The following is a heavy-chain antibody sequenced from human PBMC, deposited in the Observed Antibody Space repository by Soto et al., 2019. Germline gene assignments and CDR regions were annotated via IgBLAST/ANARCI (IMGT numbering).Heavy chain of an antibody. Sequence: PGESLKISCKGSGYSFTSYSIGGVRQMPGKGLEWMGIIYPGDSDTRYSPSFQGQVTISADKSISPAYLQWSSLKASDTAMYYCARHGPSNYDFWSGFSSRFDFDIWGQGTMVTVSS. V-gene: IGHV5-51*01. CDR2: IYPGDSDT. J-gene: IGHJ3*02. D-gene: IGHD3-3*01. CDR3: ARHGPSNYDFWSGFSSRFDFDI. CDR1: GYSFTSYS.